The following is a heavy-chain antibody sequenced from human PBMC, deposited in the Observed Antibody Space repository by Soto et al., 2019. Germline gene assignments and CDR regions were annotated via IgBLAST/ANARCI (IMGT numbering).Heavy chain of an antibody. V-gene: IGHV1-18*01. CDR2: ISANNGNT. Sequence: QVQLVQSGAEVKKPGASVKVSYKASGYTFTSYGFSWVRQAPGQGLEWMGWISANNGNTNYAQKLQGRVTMTTDTSTSRADMELRSLRPDDTAVYYCARDRGSYALDYGGQGTLVTVSS. J-gene: IGHJ4*02. D-gene: IGHD1-26*01. CDR3: ARDRGSYALDY. CDR1: GYTFTSYG.